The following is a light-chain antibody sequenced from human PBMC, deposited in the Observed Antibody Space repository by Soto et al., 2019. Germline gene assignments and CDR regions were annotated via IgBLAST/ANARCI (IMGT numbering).Light chain of an antibody. V-gene: IGKV3-20*01. J-gene: IGKJ1*01. CDR3: QLYGSPART. CDR1: QSVSSSY. CDR2: GAS. Sequence: EIVLTQSPGTLSLSPGERATLSCRASQSVSSSYLAWYLQKPGQAPRLLIYGASNRATGIPDRFSGSGSGTDCTLTISRLEPEDFAVYYCQLYGSPARTFGQGTKVEIK.